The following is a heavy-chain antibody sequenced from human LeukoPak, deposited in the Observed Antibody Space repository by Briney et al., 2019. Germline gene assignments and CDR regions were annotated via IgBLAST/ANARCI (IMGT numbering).Heavy chain of an antibody. J-gene: IGHJ6*02. V-gene: IGHV4-61*01. CDR1: GGSVSSGSHY. D-gene: IGHD6-6*01. Sequence: SETLSLTCTVSGGSVSSGSHYWSWIRQPPGKGLEWIGYIYYSGSTNYNPSLKSRVTISVDTSKNQFSLKLSSVTDADTAVYYCARETSTMDYYYGMDVWGQGTTITVSS. CDR2: IYYSGST. CDR3: ARETSTMDYYYGMDV.